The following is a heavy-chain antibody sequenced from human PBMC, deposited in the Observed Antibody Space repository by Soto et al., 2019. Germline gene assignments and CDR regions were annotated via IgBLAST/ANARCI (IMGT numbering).Heavy chain of an antibody. CDR2: INHSGST. CDR1: GGYFSGYY. CDR3: ARPPGGRRIAARPPPGNWFDP. J-gene: IGHJ5*02. D-gene: IGHD6-6*01. V-gene: IGHV4-34*01. Sequence: SETLSLPCAVYGGYFSGYYWSWIRQPPGKGLEWSGEINHSGSTNGNPSLKSRVTISVDTSKKQFSLKLRSVTAPDTPVYYCARPPGGRRIAARPPPGNWFDPWGQGTLVTVSS.